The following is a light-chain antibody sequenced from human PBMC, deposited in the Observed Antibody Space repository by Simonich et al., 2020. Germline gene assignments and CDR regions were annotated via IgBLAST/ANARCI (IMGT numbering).Light chain of an antibody. V-gene: IGKV2-30*02. J-gene: IGKJ2*01. Sequence: DVVMTQSPLSLPVTLGQPASISCRSSQSLLHSDGNTYLNWFQQRPGQSPRRLIYKVSNRDAGVPDRFSGSGSGTDFTLKSSRVEAEDVGVYYCMQGTHLYTFGQGTKLEIK. CDR3: MQGTHLYT. CDR1: QSLLHSDGNTY. CDR2: KVS.